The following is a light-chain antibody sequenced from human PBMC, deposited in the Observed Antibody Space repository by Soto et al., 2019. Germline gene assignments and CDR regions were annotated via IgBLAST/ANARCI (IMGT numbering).Light chain of an antibody. CDR2: GAS. J-gene: IGKJ4*01. V-gene: IGKV3-15*01. CDR1: QNINNR. CDR3: QHYNNWPLT. Sequence: EIVVTQSPATLSVSPGERATLSCRASQNINNRLVWYQHKPGQAPRLLIYGASTRATGIPARFSGSGSGTDFTLTITNLQSEDFAVYSCQHYNNWPLTFGGGTKVEIK.